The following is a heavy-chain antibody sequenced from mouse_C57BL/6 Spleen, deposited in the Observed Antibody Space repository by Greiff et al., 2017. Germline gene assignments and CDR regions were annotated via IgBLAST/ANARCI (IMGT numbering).Heavy chain of an antibody. Sequence: VQVVESGAELVRPGASVTLSCKASGYTFTDYEMHWVKQTPVHGLEWIGAIDPETGGTAYNQKFKGKAILTADKSSSTAYMELRSLTSEDSAVYYCARLGGYDGYFYIDYWGQGTTLTVSS. CDR1: GYTFTDYE. V-gene: IGHV1-15*01. D-gene: IGHD2-3*01. CDR3: ARLGGYDGYFYIDY. J-gene: IGHJ2*01. CDR2: IDPETGGT.